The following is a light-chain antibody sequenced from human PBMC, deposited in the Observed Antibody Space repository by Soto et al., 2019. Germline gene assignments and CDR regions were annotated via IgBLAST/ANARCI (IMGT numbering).Light chain of an antibody. CDR3: QQTDTKPWT. Sequence: DIQMTQSPSSLSASVGDRVTITCRASRTMNNFLNWYQQKPGKAPKLLIYAASSLQSGVPSRFSGSGFGTDFTLTITSLQPEDFASYYCQQTDTKPWTFGQGTRVEIK. V-gene: IGKV1-39*01. CDR2: AAS. CDR1: RTMNNF. J-gene: IGKJ1*01.